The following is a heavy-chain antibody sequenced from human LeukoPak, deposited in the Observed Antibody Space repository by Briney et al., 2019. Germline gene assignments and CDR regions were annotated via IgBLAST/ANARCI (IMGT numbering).Heavy chain of an antibody. J-gene: IGHJ4*02. CDR2: IYSGGST. V-gene: IGHV3-66*01. Sequence: PGGSLRLSCAASGSTVSSNYMSWVRQAPGKGLEWVSVIYSGGSTYYADSVKGRFTISRDNSKNTLYLQMNSLRAEDTAVYYCAKTADQWFGESAVDYWGQGTLVTVSS. D-gene: IGHD3-10*01. CDR1: GSTVSSNY. CDR3: AKTADQWFGESAVDY.